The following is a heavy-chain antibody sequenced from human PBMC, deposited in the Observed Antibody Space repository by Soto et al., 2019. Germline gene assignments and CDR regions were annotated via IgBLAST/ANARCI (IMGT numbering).Heavy chain of an antibody. D-gene: IGHD6-13*01. CDR1: GFTFSSYA. V-gene: IGHV3-30-3*01. Sequence: PGGSLRLSCAASGFTFSSYAMHWVRQAPGKGLEWVAVISYDGSNKYYADSVKGRFTISRDNSKNTLYLQMNSLRAEDTAVYYCASYSSPDFGYWGQGTLVTVSS. J-gene: IGHJ4*02. CDR3: ASYSSPDFGY. CDR2: ISYDGSNK.